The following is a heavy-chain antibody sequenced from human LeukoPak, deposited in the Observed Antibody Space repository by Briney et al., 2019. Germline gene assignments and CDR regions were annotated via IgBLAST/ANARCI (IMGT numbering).Heavy chain of an antibody. J-gene: IGHJ5*02. Sequence: GESLKISCKGSGYSFTNYWIGWVRQMPGKGLEWMGIIYPGDSDTRYSPSFQGQVTISADKSISTAYLQWSSLKASDTAMYYCARSWYSSGWPNWFDPWGQGTLITVSS. CDR3: ARSWYSSGWPNWFDP. CDR2: IYPGDSDT. CDR1: GYSFTNYW. V-gene: IGHV5-51*01. D-gene: IGHD6-19*01.